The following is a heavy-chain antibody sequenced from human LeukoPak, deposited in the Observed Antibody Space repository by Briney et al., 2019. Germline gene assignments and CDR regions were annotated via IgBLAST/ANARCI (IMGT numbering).Heavy chain of an antibody. CDR1: GFTFSSYS. V-gene: IGHV3-21*01. Sequence: GGSLRLSCAASGFTFSSYSMNWVRQAPGKGLEWVSSISSRSSYIYYADSVKGRFTISRDNAKNSLYLQMNSLRAEDTAVYYCARDCWELSALSCAFDIWGQGTMVTVSS. CDR2: ISSRSSYI. CDR3: ARDCWELSALSCAFDI. J-gene: IGHJ3*02. D-gene: IGHD1-26*01.